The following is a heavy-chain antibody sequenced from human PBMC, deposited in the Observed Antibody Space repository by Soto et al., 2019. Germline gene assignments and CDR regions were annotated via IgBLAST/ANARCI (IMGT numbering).Heavy chain of an antibody. CDR3: ARDYYGSGSYYSFGY. J-gene: IGHJ4*02. CDR1: GFTFSSYA. Sequence: GGSLRLSCAASGFTFSSYAMHWVRQAPGKGLEWVAVISYDGSNKNYADSVKGRFTISRDNSKNTLYLQMNGLRAEDTAVYYCARDYYGSGSYYSFGYWGQGTLVTVSS. V-gene: IGHV3-30-3*01. CDR2: ISYDGSNK. D-gene: IGHD3-10*01.